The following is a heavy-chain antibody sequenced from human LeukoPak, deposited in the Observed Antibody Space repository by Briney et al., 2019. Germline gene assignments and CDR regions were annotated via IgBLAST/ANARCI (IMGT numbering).Heavy chain of an antibody. D-gene: IGHD6-13*01. CDR1: GFTFSSYA. V-gene: IGHV3-23*01. CDR2: ISGSGGST. CDR3: AKDEAAGVLYYFDY. Sequence: PGGSLRLSCTASGFTFSSYAMSWVRQAPGKGLEWASAISGSGGSTYYADSVKGRFTISRDNSKNTLYLQMNSLRAEDTAVYYCAKDEAAGVLYYFDYWGQGTLVTVSS. J-gene: IGHJ4*02.